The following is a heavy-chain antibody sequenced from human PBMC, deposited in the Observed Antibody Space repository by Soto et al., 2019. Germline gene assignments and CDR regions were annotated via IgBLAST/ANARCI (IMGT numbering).Heavy chain of an antibody. V-gene: IGHV3-21*01. CDR3: ARGSGGPEDRGGDV. Sequence: GGSLRLSCAASGFTFSSYSMNWVRQAPGKGLEWVSSISSSSSYIYYADSVKGRFTISRDNAKNSLYLQMNSLRAEDTAVYYCARGSGGPEDRGGDVWGKGATVTVSS. CDR1: GFTFSSYS. CDR2: ISSSSSYI. J-gene: IGHJ6*04. D-gene: IGHD2-15*01.